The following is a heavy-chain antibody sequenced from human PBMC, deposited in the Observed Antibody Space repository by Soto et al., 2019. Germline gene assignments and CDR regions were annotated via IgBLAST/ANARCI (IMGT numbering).Heavy chain of an antibody. Sequence: GGSLRLSCAASGFTFSNAWMSWVRQAPGKGLEWVGRIKSKTDGGTTDYAAPVKGRFTISRDDSKNTLYLQMNSLKTEDTAVYYCTTDLPYYDSSGYYYWGQGTLVTVSS. CDR3: TTDLPYYDSSGYYY. J-gene: IGHJ4*02. D-gene: IGHD3-22*01. V-gene: IGHV3-15*01. CDR1: GFTFSNAW. CDR2: IKSKTDGGTT.